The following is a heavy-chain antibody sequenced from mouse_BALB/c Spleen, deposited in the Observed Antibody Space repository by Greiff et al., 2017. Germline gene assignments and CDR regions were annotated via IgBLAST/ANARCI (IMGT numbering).Heavy chain of an antibody. CDR2: ISSGSSTI. CDR1: GFTFSSFG. J-gene: IGHJ3*01. V-gene: IGHV5-17*02. Sequence: EVQGVESGGGLVQPGGSRKLSCAASGFTFSSFGMHWVRQAPEKGLEWVAYISSGSSTIYYADTVKGRFTISRDNPKNTLFLQMTSLRSEDTAMYYCARSVYGNYGFAYWGQGTLVTVSA. D-gene: IGHD2-10*02. CDR3: ARSVYGNYGFAY.